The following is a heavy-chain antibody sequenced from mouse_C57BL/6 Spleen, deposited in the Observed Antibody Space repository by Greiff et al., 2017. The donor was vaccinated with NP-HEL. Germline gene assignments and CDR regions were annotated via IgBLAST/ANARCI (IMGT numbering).Heavy chain of an antibody. Sequence: VKLQQPGAELVMPGASVKLSCKASGYTFTSYWMHWVKQRPGQGLEWIGEIDPSDSYTNYNQKFKGKSTLTVDKSSSTAYMQLSSLTSEDSAVYYCARSSIYDGYYVGAMDYWGQGTSVTVSS. D-gene: IGHD2-3*01. V-gene: IGHV1-69*01. J-gene: IGHJ4*01. CDR1: GYTFTSYW. CDR2: IDPSDSYT. CDR3: ARSSIYDGYYVGAMDY.